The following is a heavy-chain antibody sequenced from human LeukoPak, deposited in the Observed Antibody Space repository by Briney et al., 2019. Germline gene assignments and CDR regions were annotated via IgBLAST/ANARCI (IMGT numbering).Heavy chain of an antibody. Sequence: SETLSLTCTVSGGSISSYYWSWIRQPAGKGLEWIGRIYTSGSTNYNPSLKSRVTISVDKSKNQLSLKLSSVTAADTAVYYCAREADYYDSSGSVAWFDPWGQGTLVTVSS. J-gene: IGHJ5*02. CDR3: AREADYYDSSGSVAWFDP. CDR1: GGSISSYY. V-gene: IGHV4-4*07. CDR2: IYTSGST. D-gene: IGHD3-22*01.